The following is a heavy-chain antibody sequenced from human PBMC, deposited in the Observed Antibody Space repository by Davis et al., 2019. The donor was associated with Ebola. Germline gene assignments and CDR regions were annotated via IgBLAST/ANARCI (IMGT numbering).Heavy chain of an antibody. D-gene: IGHD2-15*01. CDR1: GYSFNNYW. J-gene: IGHJ5*02. V-gene: IGHV5-10-1*01. CDR3: ARDIPSSYNWFDP. CDR2: IYPSDSYT. Sequence: KASCKGSGYSFNNYWISWVRQLPGKGLEWLGRIYPSDSYTNYSRSFQGHITISVDRSVSSVFLQWSSLRASDTAIYYCARDIPSSYNWFDPWGQGTQVTVSS.